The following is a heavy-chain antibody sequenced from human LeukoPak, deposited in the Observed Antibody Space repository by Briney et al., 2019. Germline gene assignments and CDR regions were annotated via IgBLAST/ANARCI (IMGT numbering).Heavy chain of an antibody. CDR2: ISGSGGST. V-gene: IGHV3-23*01. CDR1: GFTFSSYA. CDR3: AKSLAAAGMRDYYYYYGMDV. J-gene: IGHJ6*02. Sequence: PGGSLRLSCAASGFTFSSYAMSWVRQAPGKGLEWVSAISGSGGSTYYADSVKGRFTISRDNSKNTLYLQMNSMRDQDTAGHYCAKSLAAAGMRDYYYYYGMDVWGQGTTATVSS. D-gene: IGHD6-13*01.